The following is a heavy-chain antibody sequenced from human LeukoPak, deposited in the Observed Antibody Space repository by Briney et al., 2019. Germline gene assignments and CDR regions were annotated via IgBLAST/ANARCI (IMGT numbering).Heavy chain of an antibody. J-gene: IGHJ6*03. Sequence: GGSLRLSCAASGFTFSSYWMSWVRQAPGKGLEWVANIKQDGSEKYYVDSVKGRFTISRDNAKNSLYLQMNSLRAEDTAVYYYARVPPRATYYYYYYMDVWGKGTTVTVSS. V-gene: IGHV3-7*01. CDR2: IKQDGSEK. D-gene: IGHD1-26*01. CDR1: GFTFSSYW. CDR3: ARVPPRATYYYYYYMDV.